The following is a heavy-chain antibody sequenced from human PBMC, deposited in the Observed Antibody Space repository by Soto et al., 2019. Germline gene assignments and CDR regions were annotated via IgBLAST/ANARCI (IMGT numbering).Heavy chain of an antibody. CDR2: IYSGGST. V-gene: IGHV3-53*01. CDR3: AREYAAVAGNHYYYGMDV. D-gene: IGHD6-19*01. Sequence: PGGSLRLSCAASGFTVSSNYMSWVRQAPGKGLEWVSVIYSGGSTYYADSVKGRFTISRDNSKNTPYLQMNSLRAEDTAVYYCAREYAAVAGNHYYYGMDVWGQGTTVTVSS. J-gene: IGHJ6*02. CDR1: GFTVSSNY.